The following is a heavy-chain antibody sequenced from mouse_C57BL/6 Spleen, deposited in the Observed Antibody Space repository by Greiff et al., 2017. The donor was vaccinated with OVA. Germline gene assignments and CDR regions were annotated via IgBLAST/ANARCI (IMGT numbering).Heavy chain of an antibody. Sequence: EVQLQESGPGLVKPSQSLSLTCSVTGYSITSGYYWNWIRQFPGNKLEWMGYISYDGSNNYNPSLKNRISITRDTSKNQFFLKLNSVTTEDTATYYCARTGTEDAMDYWGQGTSVTVSS. J-gene: IGHJ4*01. CDR1: GYSITSGYY. D-gene: IGHD4-1*01. V-gene: IGHV3-6*01. CDR2: ISYDGSN. CDR3: ARTGTEDAMDY.